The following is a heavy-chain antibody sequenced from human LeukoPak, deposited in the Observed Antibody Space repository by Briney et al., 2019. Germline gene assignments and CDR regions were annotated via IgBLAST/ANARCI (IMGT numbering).Heavy chain of an antibody. CDR2: IYTSGIT. Sequence: SQTLSLTCTVSGGSISSGSYYWSWIRQPAGKGLEWIGRIYTSGITNYNPSLKSQVTISVDTSKNQFSLKLSSVTAADTAVYYCAAYCSSTSCLNWFDPWGQGTLVTVSS. J-gene: IGHJ5*02. CDR3: AAYCSSTSCLNWFDP. D-gene: IGHD2-2*01. CDR1: GGSISSGSYY. V-gene: IGHV4-61*02.